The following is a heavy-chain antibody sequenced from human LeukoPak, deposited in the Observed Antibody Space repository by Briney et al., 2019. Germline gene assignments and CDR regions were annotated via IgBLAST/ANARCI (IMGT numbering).Heavy chain of an antibody. CDR1: GFTFSSYG. Sequence: GGSLRLSCAASGFTFSSYGMHWVRQAPGKGLERVAVIWYDGSNKYYADSVKGRFTISRDNSKNTLYLQMNSLRAEDTAVYYCARERMATISRYFDYWGQGTLVTVSS. CDR3: ARERMATISRYFDY. V-gene: IGHV3-33*01. J-gene: IGHJ4*02. CDR2: IWYDGSNK. D-gene: IGHD5-24*01.